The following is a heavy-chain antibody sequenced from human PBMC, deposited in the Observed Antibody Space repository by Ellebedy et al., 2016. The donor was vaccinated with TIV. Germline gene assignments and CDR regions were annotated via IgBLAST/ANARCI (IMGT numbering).Heavy chain of an antibody. CDR1: GGSISSSSYY. J-gene: IGHJ4*02. CDR2: INDSGST. Sequence: SETLSLTXTVSGGSISSSSYYWGWIRQPPGTGLEWIGEINDSGSTNYNPSLKSRVTISTDTSKNQFSLKLSSVTAADMAVYYCARRSSVIAEAGIGYWGQGTRVTVSS. V-gene: IGHV4-39*07. CDR3: ARRSSVIAEAGIGY. D-gene: IGHD6-13*01.